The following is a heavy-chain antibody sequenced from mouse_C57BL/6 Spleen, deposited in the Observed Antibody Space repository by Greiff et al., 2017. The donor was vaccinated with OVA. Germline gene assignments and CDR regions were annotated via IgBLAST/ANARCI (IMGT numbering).Heavy chain of an antibody. D-gene: IGHD1-1*01. V-gene: IGHV14-1*01. J-gene: IGHJ2*01. CDR3: TTSNYYGSSYDY. Sequence: VQLQQSGAELVRPGASVKLSCTASGFNIKDYYMHWVKQRPEEGLEWIGRIDPEDGDTEYAPKFQGKATMTADTSSNTAYLQLSSLTSEDTAVYYCTTSNYYGSSYDYWGQGTTLTVSS. CDR1: GFNIKDYY. CDR2: IDPEDGDT.